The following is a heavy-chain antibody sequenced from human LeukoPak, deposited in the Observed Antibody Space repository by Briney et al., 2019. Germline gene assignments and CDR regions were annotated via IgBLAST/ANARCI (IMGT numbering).Heavy chain of an antibody. V-gene: IGHV3-23*01. J-gene: IGHJ4*02. Sequence: GGSLRLSCAASGFTFSSSAMSWVRQAPGKGLEWVSAISDNGGYTYYANSVQGRFTISRDNSKSTLCLQMNSLRAEDTAVYYCAKQLGFCSDGSCYFPYWGQGTLVTVSS. CDR2: ISDNGGYT. CDR1: GFTFSSSA. CDR3: AKQLGFCSDGSCYFPY. D-gene: IGHD2-15*01.